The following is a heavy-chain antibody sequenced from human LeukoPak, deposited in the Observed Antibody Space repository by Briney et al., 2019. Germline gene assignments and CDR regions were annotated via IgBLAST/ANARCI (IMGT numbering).Heavy chain of an antibody. CDR2: IYSGGST. D-gene: IGHD6-13*01. CDR3: ATDVRSSPLGF. CDR1: GFTVSSNY. J-gene: IGHJ4*01. V-gene: IGHV3-66*01. Sequence: GGSLRLSCAASGFTVSSNYMSWVRQAPGKGLEWVSVIYSGGSTYYADSVKGRFTISRDSSNNTLFLQMSNLRADDSGLYYCATDVRSSPLGFWGHGTLVTVSS.